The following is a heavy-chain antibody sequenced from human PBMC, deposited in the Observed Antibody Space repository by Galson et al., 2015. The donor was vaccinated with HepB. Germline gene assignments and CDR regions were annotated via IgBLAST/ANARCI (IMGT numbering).Heavy chain of an antibody. CDR1: GFTFSSYW. V-gene: IGHV3-74*01. CDR3: AKGEDRRDGFYYYYYGMDV. D-gene: IGHD3-10*01. J-gene: IGHJ6*02. Sequence: SLRLSCAASGFTFSSYWMHWVRQAPGKGLVWVSRINSDGSSTSYADSVKGRFTISRDNAENTLYLQMNSLRAEDTAVYYCAKGEDRRDGFYYYYYGMDVWGQGTTVTVSS. CDR2: INSDGSST.